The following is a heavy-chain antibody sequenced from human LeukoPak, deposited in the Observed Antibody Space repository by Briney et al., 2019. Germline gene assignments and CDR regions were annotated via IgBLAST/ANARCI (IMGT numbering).Heavy chain of an antibody. CDR2: IYTSGST. V-gene: IGHV4-61*02. Sequence: PSETLSLTCTVSGGSISSGSYYWSWIRQPAGKGLEWIGRIYTSGSTNYNPSLKSRVTISVDTSKNQFSLKLSSVTAADTAVYYCARENYGSGNYWGQGTLVTVSS. J-gene: IGHJ4*02. D-gene: IGHD3-10*01. CDR1: GGSISSGSYY. CDR3: ARENYGSGNY.